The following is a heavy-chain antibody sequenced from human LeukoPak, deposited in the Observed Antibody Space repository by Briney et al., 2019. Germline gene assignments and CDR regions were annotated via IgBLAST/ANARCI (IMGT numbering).Heavy chain of an antibody. Sequence: GGSLRLSXAASGFTFSSYGMHWVGQPPGKGLEWVAFIRYDGSNKYYADSVKGRFTISRDNSKKTLYLQMNSLRAEDTAVYYCAKDPGLQDRFWGQGTLVTVSS. CDR1: GFTFSSYG. CDR3: AKDPGLQDRF. V-gene: IGHV3-30*02. D-gene: IGHD4-11*01. J-gene: IGHJ4*02. CDR2: IRYDGSNK.